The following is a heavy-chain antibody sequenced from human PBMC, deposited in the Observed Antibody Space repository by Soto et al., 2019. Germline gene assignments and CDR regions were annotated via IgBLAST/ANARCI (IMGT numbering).Heavy chain of an antibody. D-gene: IGHD2-21*02. Sequence: ASVKVSCKASGYTFTSYYMHWVRQAPGQGLEWMGIINPSGGSTSYAQKFQGRVTMTRDTSTSTVYMELSSLRSEDTAVYYCARLPYCGGDCSNGMDVWGQGTTVTV. CDR2: INPSGGST. V-gene: IGHV1-46*01. CDR3: ARLPYCGGDCSNGMDV. CDR1: GYTFTSYY. J-gene: IGHJ6*02.